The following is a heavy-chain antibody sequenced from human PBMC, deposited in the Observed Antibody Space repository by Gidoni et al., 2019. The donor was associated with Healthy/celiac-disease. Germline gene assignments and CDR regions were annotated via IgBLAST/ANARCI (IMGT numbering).Heavy chain of an antibody. D-gene: IGHD2-2*01. CDR1: GYRFTSYW. CDR2: IYPGDSDT. J-gene: IGHJ4*02. Sequence: VQLVQSGAEVKKPGESLKISCTGSGYRFTSYWIGWVRQMPGKGLEWMGIIYPGDSDTRYSPSFQGQVTISADKSISTAYLQWSSLKASDTAMYYCARLPYCSSTSCGFDYWGQGTLVTVSS. V-gene: IGHV5-51*01. CDR3: ARLPYCSSTSCGFDY.